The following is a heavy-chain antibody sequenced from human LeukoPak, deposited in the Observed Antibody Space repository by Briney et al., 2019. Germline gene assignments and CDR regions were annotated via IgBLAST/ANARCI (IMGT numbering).Heavy chain of an antibody. D-gene: IGHD3-22*01. V-gene: IGHV4-61*01. CDR2: IYYSGST. Sequence: SETLSLTCTVSGGSVSSGSYYWSRIRQPPGKGLEWIGYIYYSGSTNYNPSLKSRVTISVDTSKNQFSLKLSSVTAADTAVYYCARVSDYYDSSGFDYWGQGTLVTVSS. CDR3: ARVSDYYDSSGFDY. J-gene: IGHJ4*02. CDR1: GGSVSSGSYY.